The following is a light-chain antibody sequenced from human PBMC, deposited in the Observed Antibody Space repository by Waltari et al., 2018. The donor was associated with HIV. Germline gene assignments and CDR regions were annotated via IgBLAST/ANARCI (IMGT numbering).Light chain of an antibody. V-gene: IGLV2-14*01. CDR1: NSDVGYFNY. CDR2: EVN. Sequence: QSALTQPASVSGSPGQSITISCTGTNSDVGYFNYVSWYQQHQGKAPKVIIYEVNNRPSGVSNHFSGSKSGYTASLTISGLRAEDEADYYCNSFSTSNTYVFGTGTRVTVL. J-gene: IGLJ1*01. CDR3: NSFSTSNTYV.